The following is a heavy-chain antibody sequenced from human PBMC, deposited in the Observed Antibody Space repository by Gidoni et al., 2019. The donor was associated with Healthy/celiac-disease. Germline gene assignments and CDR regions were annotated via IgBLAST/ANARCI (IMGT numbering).Heavy chain of an antibody. D-gene: IGHD3-22*01. Sequence: EVQLLESGGGLVQPGGSLGLSCAASGFTFSSYAMSWVRQAPGKGLEWVSAISGSGGSTYYADSVKGRFTISRDNSKNTLYLQMNSLRAEDTAVYYCAKDHYYDSSGYHGEYYFDYWGQGTLVTVSS. CDR2: ISGSGGST. J-gene: IGHJ4*02. CDR3: AKDHYYDSSGYHGEYYFDY. V-gene: IGHV3-23*01. CDR1: GFTFSSYA.